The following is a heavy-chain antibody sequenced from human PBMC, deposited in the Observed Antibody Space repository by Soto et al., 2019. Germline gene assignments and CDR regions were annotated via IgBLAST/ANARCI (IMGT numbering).Heavy chain of an antibody. CDR1: GGSVSSGNYF. V-gene: IGHV4-61*01. J-gene: IGHJ4*02. CDR3: ARDPGY. CDR2: IYSSGST. Sequence: SETLSLTCTVSGGSVSSGNYFWSWIRQPPGKGLEWIGCIYSSGSTNYSPSLKIRVTISVDTSKNQFSLKLNSVTAADTAVYYCARDPGYWGQGTLVTVSS.